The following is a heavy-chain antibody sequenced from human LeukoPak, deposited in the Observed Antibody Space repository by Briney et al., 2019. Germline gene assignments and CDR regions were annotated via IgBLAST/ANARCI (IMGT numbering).Heavy chain of an antibody. CDR2: INHSGST. CDR1: RGSFSGYY. Sequence: SETLSLTCAVYRGSFSGYYWSWIRQPPRKGLEWIGEINHSGSTNYNPSLKSRVTISVDTSKNQFSLKLRSVTAADTAIYYCARESASPGMNWFDPWGQGTLVTVSS. V-gene: IGHV4-34*01. CDR3: ARESASPGMNWFDP. J-gene: IGHJ5*02.